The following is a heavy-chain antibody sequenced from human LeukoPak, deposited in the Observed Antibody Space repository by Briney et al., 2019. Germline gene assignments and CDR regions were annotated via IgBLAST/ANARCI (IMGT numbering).Heavy chain of an antibody. CDR2: ISKDASNE. CDR1: GFNFNSYA. CDR3: AKDRQQLTRDDY. D-gene: IGHD6-13*01. Sequence: GSLRLSCAASGFNFNSYAMHWVRQAPGKGLEWVAVISKDASNEYYGDSVKGRFAISGDNSKSTLYLQMNSLRAEDTAVYYCAKDRQQLTRDDYWGQGTLVTVSS. V-gene: IGHV3-30*09. J-gene: IGHJ4*02.